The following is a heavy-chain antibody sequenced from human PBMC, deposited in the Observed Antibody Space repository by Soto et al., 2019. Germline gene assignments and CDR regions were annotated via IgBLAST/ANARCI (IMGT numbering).Heavy chain of an antibody. CDR2: IIPIFGTA. V-gene: IGHV1-69*01. CDR1: GGTFSSYA. Sequence: QVQLVQSGAEVKKPGSSVKVSCKASGGTFSSYAISWVRQAPGQGLEWMGGIIPIFGTANYAQKFQGRVTITADEYTSTAYMELSSRRPEDTAVYYCARVVAGTAAAGSFDYWGQGSLVTAS. CDR3: ARVVAGTAAAGSFDY. J-gene: IGHJ4*02. D-gene: IGHD6-13*01.